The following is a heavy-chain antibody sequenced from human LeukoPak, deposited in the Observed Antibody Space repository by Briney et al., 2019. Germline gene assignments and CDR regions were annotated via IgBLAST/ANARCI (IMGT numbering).Heavy chain of an antibody. CDR2: INHSGST. CDR3: ARGYYSSTSCPSDGYSSGCDY. Sequence: SETLSLTCAVYGGSFSGYYWSWIRQPPGKGLEWIGEINHSGSTNYNPSLKSRVTISVDTSKNQFSLKLSSVTAADTAVYYCARGYYSSTSCPSDGYSSGCDYWGQGTLVTVSS. V-gene: IGHV4-34*01. J-gene: IGHJ4*02. CDR1: GGSFSGYY. D-gene: IGHD2-2*01.